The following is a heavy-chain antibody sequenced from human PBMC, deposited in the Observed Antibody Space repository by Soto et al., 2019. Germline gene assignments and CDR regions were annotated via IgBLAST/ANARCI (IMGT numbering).Heavy chain of an antibody. Sequence: SETLSLSCTVSGGSISNYYWNWIRQSPGKGLEWIGYIYSSGSTHYNPSLQNRVTISIDTSKNQVSLKVNSVTAADTAVYYCARGVSSGYYYLWGQGTLVTVSS. V-gene: IGHV4-59*01. CDR1: GGSISNYY. CDR3: ARGVSSGYYYL. J-gene: IGHJ5*02. CDR2: IYSSGST. D-gene: IGHD3-22*01.